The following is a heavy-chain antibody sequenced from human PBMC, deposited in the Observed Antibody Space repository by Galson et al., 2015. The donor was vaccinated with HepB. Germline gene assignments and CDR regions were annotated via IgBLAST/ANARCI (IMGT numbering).Heavy chain of an antibody. V-gene: IGHV3-11*06. CDR3: ARDRGATQPLDAFDI. CDR2: ISSSSSYT. Sequence: SLRLSCAASGFTFSDYYMSWIRQAPGKGLEWVSYISSSSSYTNYADSVRGRFTISRDNAKNSLYLQMNSLRAEDTAVYYCARDRGATQPLDAFDIWGQGTLVTVSS. CDR1: GFTFSDYY. J-gene: IGHJ3*02. D-gene: IGHD1-26*01.